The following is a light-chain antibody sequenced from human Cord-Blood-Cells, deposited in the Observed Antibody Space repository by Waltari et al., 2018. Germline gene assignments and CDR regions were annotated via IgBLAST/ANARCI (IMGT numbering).Light chain of an antibody. CDR2: AAS. CDR1: QSISSY. CDR3: QQSYSTPYA. J-gene: IGKJ2*01. V-gene: IGKV1-39*01. Sequence: DIQMTQSPSSLSASVGDRVTITCRASQSISSYLNWYQQKPGKAPNLLIYAASSLQSGVPSRFSGSGSGTDFTLTINSLQPEDVATYYCQQSYSTPYAFGQGTKLEIK.